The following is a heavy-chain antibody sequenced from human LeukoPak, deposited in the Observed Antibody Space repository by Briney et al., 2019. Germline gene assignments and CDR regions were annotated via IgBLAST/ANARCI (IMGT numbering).Heavy chain of an antibody. V-gene: IGHV3-33*01. Sequence: PVGSLRLSCAASGFIFSNYGFHWVRQAPGKGLEWVALIWSDGSTKYYTDSMKGRFTISRDDSKNTLFLQMNSMRAEDMAVYYCARDIGTWPNSLFDYWGQGNLVTVSS. CDR1: GFIFSNYG. J-gene: IGHJ4*02. CDR2: IWSDGSTK. CDR3: ARDIGTWPNSLFDY. D-gene: IGHD4-23*01.